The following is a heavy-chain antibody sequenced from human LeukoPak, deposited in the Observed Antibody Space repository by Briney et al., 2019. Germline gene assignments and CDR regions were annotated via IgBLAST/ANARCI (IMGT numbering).Heavy chain of an antibody. J-gene: IGHJ4*02. V-gene: IGHV1-2*06. CDR3: ARDVSSTSNWEFDY. CDR2: INANSGGT. CDR1: GYTFADYF. Sequence: SVKVSCKTSGYTFADYFIHWVRQAPGQGLEWMGRINANSGGTEYEQKFQGRVTMTRDTSISTAYVEVNWLISDDTAIYYCARDVSSTSNWEFDYWGQGTLVTVS. D-gene: IGHD1-26*01.